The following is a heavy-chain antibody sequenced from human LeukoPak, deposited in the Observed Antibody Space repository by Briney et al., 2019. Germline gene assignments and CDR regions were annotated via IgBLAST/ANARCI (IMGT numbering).Heavy chain of an antibody. CDR2: VGGSDINA. CDR3: AKDRGIAAAGEDLGAIGIPYYGMDV. J-gene: IGHJ6*02. D-gene: IGHD6-13*01. Sequence: GGSLRLSCAGSGFIFSNYAMHWVRQAPGKGLEWVSTVGGSDINAFYADSVKGRFTISRDNSKNTLYLQMNSLRAEDTAVYYCAKDRGIAAAGEDLGAIGIPYYGMDVWGQGTTVTVSS. CDR1: GFIFSNYA. V-gene: IGHV3-23*01.